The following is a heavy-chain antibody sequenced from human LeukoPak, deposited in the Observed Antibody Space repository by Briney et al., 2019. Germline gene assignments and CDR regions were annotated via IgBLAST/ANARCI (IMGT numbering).Heavy chain of an antibody. CDR1: GGSFCGYY. D-gene: IGHD4-23*01. Sequence: SETLSLTCAVYGGSFCGYYWSWIRQPPGKGLEWIGEINHSGSTNYNPSLKSRVTISVDTSKNQFSLKLSSVTAADTAVYYCARLRWLPNWFDPWGQGTLVTVSS. J-gene: IGHJ5*02. V-gene: IGHV4-34*01. CDR3: ARLRWLPNWFDP. CDR2: INHSGST.